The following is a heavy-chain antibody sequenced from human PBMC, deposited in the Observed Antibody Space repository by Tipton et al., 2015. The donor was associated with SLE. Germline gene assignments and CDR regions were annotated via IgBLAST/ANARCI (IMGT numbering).Heavy chain of an antibody. D-gene: IGHD7-27*01. J-gene: IGHJ4*02. V-gene: IGHV4-34*01. Sequence: TLSLTCAVYGGSFSGYYWSWIRQPPGKGLEWVGEINHSGSTNYNPSLKRRVTISVDTSKNQFSLKLSSVTAADTAVYYCARGPMGILDYWGQGTLVTVSS. CDR3: ARGPMGILDY. CDR2: INHSGST. CDR1: GGSFSGYY.